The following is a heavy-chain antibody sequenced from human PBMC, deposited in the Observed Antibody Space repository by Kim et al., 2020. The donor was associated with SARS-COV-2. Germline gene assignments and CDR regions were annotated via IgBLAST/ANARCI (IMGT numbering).Heavy chain of an antibody. CDR2: ISWNSGSI. V-gene: IGHV3-9*01. Sequence: GGSLRLSCAASGFTFGDYAMHWVRQAPGKGLEWVSGISWNSGSIGYADSVKGRFTISRDNAKNSLYLQMNSLRAEDTALYYCAKDPRAAAALNYFDYWGQGTLVTVSS. D-gene: IGHD6-13*01. J-gene: IGHJ4*02. CDR3: AKDPRAAAALNYFDY. CDR1: GFTFGDYA.